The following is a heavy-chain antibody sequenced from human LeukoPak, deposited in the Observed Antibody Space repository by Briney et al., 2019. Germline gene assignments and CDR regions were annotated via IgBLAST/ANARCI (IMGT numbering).Heavy chain of an antibody. CDR3: ARIKRFYDYGDYPMDY. V-gene: IGHV1-2*02. CDR1: GYSFTGYY. CDR2: INPNSGGT. J-gene: IGHJ4*02. D-gene: IGHD4-17*01. Sequence: GASVKVSCKASGYSFTGYYMHWVRQAPGQGLEWMGWINPNSGGTNYAQKFQGRVTMTRDTSISTTYMELSRLRSDDTAVYYCARIKRFYDYGDYPMDYWGQGTLVTVSS.